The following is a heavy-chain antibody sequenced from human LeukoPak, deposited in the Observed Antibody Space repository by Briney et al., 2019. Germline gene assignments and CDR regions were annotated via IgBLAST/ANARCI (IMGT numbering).Heavy chain of an antibody. CDR2: ISYDGSNK. Sequence: PGGSLRLSCAASGFTFSIYAMHWVRQAPGKGLEWVAVISYDGSNKYYADSVKGRFTISRDNSKNTLYLQMNSLRAEDTAVYYCARAYYYDSSGYYSTQSPFDYWGQGTLVTVSS. J-gene: IGHJ4*02. CDR3: ARAYYYDSSGYYSTQSPFDY. CDR1: GFTFSIYA. V-gene: IGHV3-30-3*01. D-gene: IGHD3-22*01.